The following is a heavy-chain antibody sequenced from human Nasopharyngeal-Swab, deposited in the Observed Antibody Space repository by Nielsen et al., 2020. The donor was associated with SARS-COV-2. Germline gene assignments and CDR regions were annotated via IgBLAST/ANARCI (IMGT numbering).Heavy chain of an antibody. J-gene: IGHJ4*02. V-gene: IGHV4-39*07. D-gene: IGHD3-22*01. CDR1: GGSISSGNYY. CDR3: ARGRRERFKWLPKYYFDY. Sequence: SETLSLTCTVSGGSISSGNYYWGWIRQPPGKGLEWIGSIYYSGSTYYNPSLKSRVTISVDTSKNQFSLKLSSVTAADTAVYYCARGRRERFKWLPKYYFDYWGQGTLVTVSS. CDR2: IYYSGST.